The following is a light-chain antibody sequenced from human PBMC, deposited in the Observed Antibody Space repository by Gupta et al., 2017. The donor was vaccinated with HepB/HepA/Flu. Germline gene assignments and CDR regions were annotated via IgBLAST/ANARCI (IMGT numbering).Light chain of an antibody. CDR2: GAS. CDR3: QQENNWHPKYT. Sequence: EIVLTQSPATLSVSPGERAALSCRASQSISSNLAWYQQKPGQAPRLLIYGASTRATGIPARFSGSGAGTEFTLTISSRQSEDFAVYYCQQENNWHPKYTFGQGTKLEIK. V-gene: IGKV3-15*01. J-gene: IGKJ2*01. CDR1: QSISSN.